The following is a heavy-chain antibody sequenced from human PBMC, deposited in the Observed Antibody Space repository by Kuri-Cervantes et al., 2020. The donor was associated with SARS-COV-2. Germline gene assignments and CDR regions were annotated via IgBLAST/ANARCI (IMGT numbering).Heavy chain of an antibody. Sequence: SETLSLTCTVSGGSVSSGSYYWSWLRQPPGKGLEWIGYIYYSGSTNYNPSRKSRVTISVDTSKNQFSLKLSSVTAADTAVYYCARWDSYYDILTGYYPTGYFDLWGRGTLVTVSS. CDR3: ARWDSYYDILTGYYPTGYFDL. D-gene: IGHD3-9*01. CDR1: GGSVSSGSYY. V-gene: IGHV4-61*01. J-gene: IGHJ2*01. CDR2: IYYSGST.